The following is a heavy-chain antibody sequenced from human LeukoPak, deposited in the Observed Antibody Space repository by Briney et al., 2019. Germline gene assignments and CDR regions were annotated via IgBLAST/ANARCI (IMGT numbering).Heavy chain of an antibody. V-gene: IGHV3-48*03. CDR3: ARTTVNAFDI. J-gene: IGHJ3*02. D-gene: IGHD4-17*01. CDR1: GFTFSSYE. Sequence: PGGSLRLSCAASGFTFSSYEMNWVRQAPGKGLEWVSYISSSGSTIYYADSVKGRFTISRDNAKNSLYLQMNSLRAEDTAVYYCARTTVNAFDIWGRGTMVSVSS. CDR2: ISSSGSTI.